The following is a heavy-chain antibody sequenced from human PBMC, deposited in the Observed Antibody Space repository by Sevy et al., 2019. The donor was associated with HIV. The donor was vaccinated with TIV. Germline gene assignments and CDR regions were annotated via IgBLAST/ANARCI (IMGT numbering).Heavy chain of an antibody. J-gene: IGHJ3*02. D-gene: IGHD3-22*01. CDR1: GGSISSSSYY. CDR2: IYYSGST. V-gene: IGHV4-39*01. CDR3: ARLLTITMIVVVIHDAFDI. Sequence: SETLSLTCTVSGGSISSSSYYWGWIRQPPGKGLEWIGSIYYSGSTYYNPSLKSRVTISVDTSKNQFSLKLGSVTAADTAVYYCARLLTITMIVVVIHDAFDIWGQGTMVTVSS.